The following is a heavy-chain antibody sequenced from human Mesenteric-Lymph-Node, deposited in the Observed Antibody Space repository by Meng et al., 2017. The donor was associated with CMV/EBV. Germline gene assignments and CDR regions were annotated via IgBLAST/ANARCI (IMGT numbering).Heavy chain of an antibody. CDR2: IKQDGSEK. CDR1: GFTFSSYW. CDR3: ARTGVGGSYQSYWFFDL. V-gene: IGHV3-7*03. Sequence: GESLKISCAASGFTFSSYWMSWVRQAPGKGLEWVANIKQDGSEKYYVDSVKGRCTISKDNAKDSLYLQMNSLRLDDTAMYYCARTGVGGSYQSYWFFDLWGRGTLVTVSS. D-gene: IGHD1-26*01. J-gene: IGHJ2*01.